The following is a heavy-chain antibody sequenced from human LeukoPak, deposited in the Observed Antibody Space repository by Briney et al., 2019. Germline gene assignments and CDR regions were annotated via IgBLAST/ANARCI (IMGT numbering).Heavy chain of an antibody. CDR1: GFTFSSYS. CDR2: ISSSSSYI. CDR3: ARVLITMVRGVGFDI. Sequence: GGSLRLSCAASGFTFSSYSVNWVRQAPGKGLEWVASISSSSSYIYYADSVKGRFTISRDNAKNSLYLQMNSLRADDTAVYYCARVLITMVRGVGFDIWGQGTMVTVSS. J-gene: IGHJ3*02. V-gene: IGHV3-21*01. D-gene: IGHD3-10*01.